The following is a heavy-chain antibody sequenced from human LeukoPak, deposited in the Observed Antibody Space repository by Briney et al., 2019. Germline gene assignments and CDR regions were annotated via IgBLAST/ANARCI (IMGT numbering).Heavy chain of an antibody. CDR1: EYTFTGYY. D-gene: IGHD6-25*01. V-gene: IGHV1-2*02. CDR3: ARGHFYSSVTDF. Sequence: ASVKVSCKASEYTFTGYYIHWVRQAPGQGLEWMGWINPNSGGTNYAQKFEDRVTMTRDTAISTAYMVLSRLRSDDTAVYYCARGHFYSSVTDFWGQGTLVTVSS. CDR2: INPNSGGT. J-gene: IGHJ4*02.